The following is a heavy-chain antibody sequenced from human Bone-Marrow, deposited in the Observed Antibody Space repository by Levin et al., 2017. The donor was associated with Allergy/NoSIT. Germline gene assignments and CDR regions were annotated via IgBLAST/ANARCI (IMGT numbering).Heavy chain of an antibody. J-gene: IGHJ6*02. CDR2: ISYDGSNK. CDR3: ARQLSLTGRRYGLDV. V-gene: IGHV3-30*04. D-gene: IGHD3-10*01. CDR1: SITFTNYA. Sequence: GGSLRLSCAASSITFTNYAMHWVRQAPGRGLEWVAVISYDGSNKYYADSVKGRFTISRDNINDTLYLQMNSLRPEDTAIYYCARQLSLTGRRYGLDVWGQGTTVTVSS.